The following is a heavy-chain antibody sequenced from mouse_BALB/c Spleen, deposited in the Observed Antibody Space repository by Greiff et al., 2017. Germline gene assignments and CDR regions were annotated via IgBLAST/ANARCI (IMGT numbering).Heavy chain of an antibody. CDR3: ASYGNSWFAY. J-gene: IGHJ3*01. Sequence: VQLKESGAELVRPGALVKLSCKASGFNIKDYYMHWVKQRPEQGLEWIGWIDPENGNTIYDPKFQGKASITADTSSNTAYLQLSSLTAEDTAVYYCASYGNSWFAYWGQGTLVTVSA. D-gene: IGHD2-10*02. CDR2: IDPENGNT. V-gene: IGHV14-1*02. CDR1: GFNIKDYY.